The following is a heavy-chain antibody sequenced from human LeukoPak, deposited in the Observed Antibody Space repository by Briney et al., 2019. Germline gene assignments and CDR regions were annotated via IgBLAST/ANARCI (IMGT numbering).Heavy chain of an antibody. CDR3: AREDWNDAPVNYYYYGMDV. V-gene: IGHV3-30-3*01. D-gene: IGHD1-1*01. Sequence: SCKASGYTFTSYYMHWVRQAPGKGLEWVAVISYDGSNKYYADSVKGRFTISRDNSKNTLYLQMNSLRAEDTAVYYCAREDWNDAPVNYYYYGMDVWGQGTTVTVSS. CDR1: GYTFTSYY. J-gene: IGHJ6*02. CDR2: ISYDGSNK.